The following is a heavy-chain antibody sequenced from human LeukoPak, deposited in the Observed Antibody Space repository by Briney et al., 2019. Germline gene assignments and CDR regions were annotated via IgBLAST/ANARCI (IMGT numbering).Heavy chain of an antibody. V-gene: IGHV1-2*02. CDR2: INPNSGDT. J-gene: IGHJ4*02. Sequence: ASVKVSCKASGYTFTGYYMHWVRQAPGQGLEWMGWINPNSGDTKYAQKFQGRVTMTRDTSISTAYMELSRLRSDDTAVYYCARDGNPYYYDSSGYYEDYWGQGTLVTVSS. CDR3: ARDGNPYYYDSSGYYEDY. D-gene: IGHD3-22*01. CDR1: GYTFTGYY.